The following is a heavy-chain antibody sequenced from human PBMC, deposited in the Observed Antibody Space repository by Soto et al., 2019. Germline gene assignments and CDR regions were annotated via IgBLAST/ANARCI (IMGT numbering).Heavy chain of an antibody. Sequence: ASVKVSCKVSGYTLTELSMHWVRQAPGKGLEWMGGFDPEDGETIYAQKFQGRVTMTEDTSTDTAYMELSSLRSEDTAVYYCARVIGNVVVVTATPSYYYYGMDVWGQGTTVTVSS. CDR3: ARVIGNVVVVTATPSYYYYGMDV. CDR1: GYTLTELS. J-gene: IGHJ6*02. D-gene: IGHD2-21*02. V-gene: IGHV1-24*01. CDR2: FDPEDGET.